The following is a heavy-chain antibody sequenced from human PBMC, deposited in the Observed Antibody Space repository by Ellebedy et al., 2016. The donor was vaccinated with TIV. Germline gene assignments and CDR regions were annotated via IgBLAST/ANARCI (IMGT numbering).Heavy chain of an antibody. CDR1: GFTFSNYA. Sequence: GESLKISCAASGFTFSNYAISWVRQAPGKGLEWVSGSISSGGSTYYTDSVKGRFTISRDNSKNMLYLQMNSLRVEDTAVYYCARGGYYYESSGYHFRGVFQHWGQGTLVTVSS. D-gene: IGHD3-22*01. J-gene: IGHJ1*01. V-gene: IGHV3-23*01. CDR2: SISSGGST. CDR3: ARGGYYYESSGYHFRGVFQH.